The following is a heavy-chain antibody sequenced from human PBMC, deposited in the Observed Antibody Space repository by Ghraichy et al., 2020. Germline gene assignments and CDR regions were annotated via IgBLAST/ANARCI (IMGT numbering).Heavy chain of an antibody. CDR1: GGSISSYY. CDR3: ARQGIAADTSFDY. Sequence: SETLSLTCTVSGGSISSYYWSWIRQPPGKGLEWIGYIYYSGSTNYNPSLKSRVTISVDTSKNQFSLKLSSVTAADTAVYYCARQGIAADTSFDYWGQGTLVTVSS. D-gene: IGHD6-13*01. V-gene: IGHV4-59*08. J-gene: IGHJ4*02. CDR2: IYYSGST.